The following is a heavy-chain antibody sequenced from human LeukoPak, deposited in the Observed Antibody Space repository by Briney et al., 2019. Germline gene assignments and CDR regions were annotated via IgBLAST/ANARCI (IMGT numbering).Heavy chain of an antibody. Sequence: SETLSLTCAVNGGSFSGYYWSCIRQPPGKGLEWIGEINHSGSTNYNPSLKSRVTISVDTSKNQFSLKVRSVTAADRAVYYCARGRSSIAVAGTPYYYYCMDVWGKGTTVTVSS. CDR2: INHSGST. D-gene: IGHD6-19*01. V-gene: IGHV4-34*01. CDR3: ARGRSSIAVAGTPYYYYCMDV. J-gene: IGHJ6*03. CDR1: GGSFSGYY.